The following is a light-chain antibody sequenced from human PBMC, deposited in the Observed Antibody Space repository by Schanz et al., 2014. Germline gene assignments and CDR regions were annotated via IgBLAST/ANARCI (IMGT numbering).Light chain of an antibody. J-gene: IGKJ2*01. Sequence: DIQMTQSPSSLSASVGDRVTITCRASQSISSWLAWYQQRPGKAPKLLIHHASTLESGVPSRFSGSGSGTEFTLTITSLQPDDFATYFCQQYKKGYTFGQGTKLEIK. CDR1: QSISSW. V-gene: IGKV1-5*01. CDR2: HAS. CDR3: QQYKKGYT.